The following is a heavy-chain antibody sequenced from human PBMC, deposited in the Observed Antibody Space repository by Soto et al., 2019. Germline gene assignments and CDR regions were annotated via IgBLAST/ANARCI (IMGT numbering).Heavy chain of an antibody. CDR1: GYRFTSYG. Sequence: QVQLVQSGAEVKNPGASVKVSCKASGYRFTSYGIGWVRQAPGQGLEWMGWINAYNVNTNYAQNFQGRVTLTTDTSTSTAYMELRSLRPNDTAVYYCAMVDVYVTPSPQDVWGKGTTVTVSS. D-gene: IGHD3-16*01. CDR3: AMVDVYVTPSPQDV. J-gene: IGHJ6*04. CDR2: INAYNVNT. V-gene: IGHV1-18*01.